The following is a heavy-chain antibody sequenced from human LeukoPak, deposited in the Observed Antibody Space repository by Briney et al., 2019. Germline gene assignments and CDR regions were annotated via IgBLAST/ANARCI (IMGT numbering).Heavy chain of an antibody. D-gene: IGHD1-1*01. CDR1: GGSFSGYY. Sequence: SETLSLTCAVYGGSFSGYYWSWIRQPPGKGLEWIGEINHSGSTNYNPSLKSRVTISVDTSKNQFSLKLSSVTAADTAVYYCARGFNGYSGYFQHWGQGTLVTVSS. J-gene: IGHJ1*01. V-gene: IGHV4-34*01. CDR2: INHSGST. CDR3: ARGFNGYSGYFQH.